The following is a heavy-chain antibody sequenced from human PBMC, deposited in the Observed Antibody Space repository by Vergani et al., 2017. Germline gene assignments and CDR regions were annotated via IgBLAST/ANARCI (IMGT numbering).Heavy chain of an antibody. V-gene: IGHV1-69*01. CDR3: ARGIAAAVLFWPFDY. Sequence: QVQLVQSGAEVKKPGSSVKVSCKASGGTFSSYAISWVRQAPGQGLEWMGGIIPIFGTAKYAQKFQGRVTITADESTSTAYMELSSLRSEYTAVYYCARGIAAAVLFWPFDYWGQGTLVTVSS. CDR1: GGTFSSYA. D-gene: IGHD6-13*01. J-gene: IGHJ4*02. CDR2: IIPIFGTA.